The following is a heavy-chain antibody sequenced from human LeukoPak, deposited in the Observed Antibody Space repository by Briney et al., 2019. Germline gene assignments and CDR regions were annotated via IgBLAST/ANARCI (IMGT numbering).Heavy chain of an antibody. CDR2: INSDGSST. CDR1: GFTFSSYW. V-gene: IGHV3-74*01. J-gene: IGHJ4*02. Sequence: PGGSLRLSCAASGFTFSSYWMHWVRQAPGKGLVWVSRINSDGSSTSYADSVKGRFTISRDNAKNTLYLQMNSLRAEDTAVYYCARGMATPAAFDYWGQGTLVTVSS. CDR3: ARGMATPAAFDY. D-gene: IGHD5-24*01.